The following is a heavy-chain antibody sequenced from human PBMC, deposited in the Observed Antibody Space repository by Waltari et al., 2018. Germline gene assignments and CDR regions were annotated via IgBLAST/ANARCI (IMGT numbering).Heavy chain of an antibody. CDR1: AYTFPAYY. V-gene: IGHV1-2*02. Sequence: QVQLVQSGAEVKKPGPSLKVSCTTSAYTFPAYYMHWVRQAPGQGLEWMGWINCNTGDRDYAQKFRGRVTMTRETSLTTVYMEMNRLTSDDTAVYYCAREDIVATKVFDDWGHGTLVTVSS. CDR3: AREDIVATKVFDD. D-gene: IGHD5-12*01. J-gene: IGHJ4*01. CDR2: INCNTGDR.